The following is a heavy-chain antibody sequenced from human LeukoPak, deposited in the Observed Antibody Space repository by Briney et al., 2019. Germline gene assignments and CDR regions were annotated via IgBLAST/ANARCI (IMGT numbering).Heavy chain of an antibody. J-gene: IGHJ4*02. CDR3: ARGTHTHPGAL. CDR2: INHSGST. Sequence: PSETLSLTCTVSGGSTSSSSFYWGWIRQPPGKGLEWIGEINHSGSTNYNPSLKSRVTISVDTSKNQFSLKLSSVTAADTAVYYCARGTHTHPGALWGQGTLVTVSS. CDR1: GGSTSSSSFY. V-gene: IGHV4-39*07. D-gene: IGHD4/OR15-4a*01.